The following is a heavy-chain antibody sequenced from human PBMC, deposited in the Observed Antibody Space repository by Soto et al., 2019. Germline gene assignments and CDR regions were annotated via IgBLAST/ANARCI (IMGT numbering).Heavy chain of an antibody. V-gene: IGHV3-15*07. CDR1: GFTFSNAW. D-gene: IGHD6-13*01. CDR2: IKSKTDGGTT. CDR3: TTSGCSWSAYYYYGMDV. J-gene: IGHJ6*02. Sequence: GGSLRLSCAASGFTFSNAWMNWVRQAPGKGLEWVGRIKSKTDGGTTDYAAPVKGRFTISRDDSKNTLYLQMNSLKTEDTAVYYCTTSGCSWSAYYYYGMDVWGQGTTVTVSS.